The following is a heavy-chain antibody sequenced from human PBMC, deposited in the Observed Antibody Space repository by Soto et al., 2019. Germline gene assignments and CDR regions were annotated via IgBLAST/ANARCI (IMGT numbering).Heavy chain of an antibody. CDR1: GFTFTSSA. Sequence: SVKVSCKASGFTFTSSAVQWVRQARGQRLEWIGWIVVGSGNTNYAQKFQERVTITRDMSTSTAYMELSSLRSEDTAVYYCAAGQTVLRFLEWLPNWFDPWGQGTLVT. V-gene: IGHV1-58*01. CDR2: IVVGSGNT. CDR3: AAGQTVLRFLEWLPNWFDP. J-gene: IGHJ5*02. D-gene: IGHD3-3*01.